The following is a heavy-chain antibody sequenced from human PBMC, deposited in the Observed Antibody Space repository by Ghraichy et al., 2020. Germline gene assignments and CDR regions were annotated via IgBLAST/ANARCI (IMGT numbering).Heavy chain of an antibody. CDR1: GGSISSYY. CDR3: ARNNPSHVVVPAAEDNYYYYGMDV. D-gene: IGHD2-2*01. V-gene: IGHV4-59*01. J-gene: IGHJ6*02. Sequence: SETLSLTCTVSGGSISSYYWSWIRQPPGKGLEWIGYIYYSGSTNYNPSLKSRVTISVDTSKNQFSLKLSSVTAADTAVYYCARNNPSHVVVPAAEDNYYYYGMDVWGQGTTVTVSS. CDR2: IYYSGST.